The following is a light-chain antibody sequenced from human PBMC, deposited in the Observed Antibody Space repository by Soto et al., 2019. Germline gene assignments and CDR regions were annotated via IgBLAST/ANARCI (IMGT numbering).Light chain of an antibody. CDR3: QQFYDSPET. CDR1: QSVSSN. CDR2: RAF. Sequence: EVVMTRSPGTLSVSPGETVTLSCTASQSVSSNVAWYQHKPGQPPRLLVYRAFTRATGVPDRFRGSGSETEFTLTISDLQSEDFAIYYCQQFYDSPETFGPGTKLDVK. V-gene: IGKV3-15*01. J-gene: IGKJ3*01.